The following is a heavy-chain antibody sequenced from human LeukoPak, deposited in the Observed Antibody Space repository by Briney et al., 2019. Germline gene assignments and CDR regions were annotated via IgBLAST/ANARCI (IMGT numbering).Heavy chain of an antibody. CDR3: ARDPGIYYYYYGMDV. Sequence: SQTLSLTCTVSGGSISSGSYYWSWIRQPAGKGLEWIGRIYTSGSTNYNPPLKSRVTISIDTSKNQFSLKLSSVTAADTAVYYCARDPGIYYYYYGMDVWGQGTTVTVSS. J-gene: IGHJ6*02. CDR1: GGSISSGSYY. V-gene: IGHV4-61*02. CDR2: IYTSGST.